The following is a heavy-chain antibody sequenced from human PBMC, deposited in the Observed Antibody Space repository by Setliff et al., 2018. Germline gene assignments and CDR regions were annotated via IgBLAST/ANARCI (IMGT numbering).Heavy chain of an antibody. V-gene: IGHV1-18*01. J-gene: IGHJ6*03. CDR1: GYTFVNYG. CDR2: ISTYSGAI. D-gene: IGHD2-15*01. Sequence: ASVKVSCKASGYTFVNYGVSWVRQAPGQGVEWMGWISTYSGAIKNVPKFRDRVTMTTDASTTTAYLELSSLRSEDTAVYYCARVRDCSGGICHRGFHHYMDVWGKGTTVTVSS. CDR3: ARVRDCSGGICHRGFHHYMDV.